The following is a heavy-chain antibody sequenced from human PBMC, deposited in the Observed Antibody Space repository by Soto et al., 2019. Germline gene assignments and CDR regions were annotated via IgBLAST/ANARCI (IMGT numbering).Heavy chain of an antibody. D-gene: IGHD2-2*01. CDR3: AREYCSSTRCYQPDY. J-gene: IGHJ4*02. CDR1: GYTLTSYG. CDR2: ISADNGNT. V-gene: IGHV1-18*01. Sequence: GASVKVSCKASGYTLTSYGISWVRQAPGQGLEWMGWISADNGNTNYVQKLQGRVTMTTDTSTSTAYMELRSLRSDDTAVYYCAREYCSSTRCYQPDYWGQGTLVTVSS.